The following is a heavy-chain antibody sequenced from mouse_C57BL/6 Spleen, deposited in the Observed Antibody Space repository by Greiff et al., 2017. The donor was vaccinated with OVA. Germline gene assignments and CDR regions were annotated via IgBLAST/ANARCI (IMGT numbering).Heavy chain of an antibody. CDR3: ARTDYGNSWYFDV. Sequence: EVQLVESGGGLVQPGGSLKLSCAASGFTFSDYYMYWVRQTPEKRLEWVAYISNGGGSTYYPDTVKGRFTISRDNAKNTLYLQMSRLKSEDTAMYYCARTDYGNSWYFDVWGTGTTVTVSS. J-gene: IGHJ1*03. CDR1: GFTFSDYY. V-gene: IGHV5-12*01. D-gene: IGHD2-1*01. CDR2: ISNGGGST.